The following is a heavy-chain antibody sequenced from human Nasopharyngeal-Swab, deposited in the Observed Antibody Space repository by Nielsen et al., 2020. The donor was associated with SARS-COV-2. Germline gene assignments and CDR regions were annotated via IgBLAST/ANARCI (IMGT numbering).Heavy chain of an antibody. V-gene: IGHV4-39*07. CDR2: IYYSGST. CDR1: GGSISSSSYY. Sequence: SETLSLTCTVSGGSISSSSYYWGWIRQPPGKGLEWIGSIYYSGSTYYNPSLKSRVTISVDTSKNQFSLKLSSVTAADTAVYYCARGDVGYSSSWYRGKSYYFDYWGQGTLVTVSS. CDR3: ARGDVGYSSSWYRGKSYYFDY. D-gene: IGHD6-13*01. J-gene: IGHJ4*02.